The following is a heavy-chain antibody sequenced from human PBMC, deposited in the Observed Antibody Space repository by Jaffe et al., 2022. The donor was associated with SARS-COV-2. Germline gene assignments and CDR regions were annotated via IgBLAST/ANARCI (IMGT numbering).Heavy chain of an antibody. J-gene: IGHJ4*02. V-gene: IGHV5-51*01. CDR1: GYTFTNYW. CDR2: IYPGDSDT. Sequence: EVQLVQSGADMKKPGESLKISCKGFGYTFTNYWIGWVRQQPGKGLEWMGIIYPGDSDTRYSPSFEGHVTISADKSTRTAYLQWSSLKASDSAMYYCTANNYPLTSNPFDYWGQGALVTVSS. D-gene: IGHD3-9*01. CDR3: TANNYPLTSNPFDY.